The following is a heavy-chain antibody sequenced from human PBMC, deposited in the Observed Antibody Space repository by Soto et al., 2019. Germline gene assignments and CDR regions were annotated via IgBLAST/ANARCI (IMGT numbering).Heavy chain of an antibody. Sequence: ASVKVSCKASGYTFTSYAMHWVRQAPGQRLEWMGWINAGNGNTKYSQKFQGRVTITRDTSASTAYMELSSLRSEDTAVYYCARDSKGSIAALFDPWGQGTLVTVSS. CDR2: INAGNGNT. V-gene: IGHV1-3*01. J-gene: IGHJ5*02. CDR1: GYTFTSYA. CDR3: ARDSKGSIAALFDP. D-gene: IGHD6-6*01.